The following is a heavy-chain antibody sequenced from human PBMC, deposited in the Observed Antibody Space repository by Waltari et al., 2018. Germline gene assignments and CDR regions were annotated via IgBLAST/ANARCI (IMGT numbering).Heavy chain of an antibody. CDR2: IYTSGST. Sequence: QVQLQESGPGLVKPSQTLSLTCTVSGGSISSGSYYWSWIRQPAGKGLEWIGRIYTSGSTNYNPSLKSRVTISVDTSKNQFSLKLSSVTAADTAVYYCARGGDVLLWFGTRRGWFDPWGQGTLVTVSS. CDR3: ARGGDVLLWFGTRRGWFDP. V-gene: IGHV4-61*02. J-gene: IGHJ5*02. D-gene: IGHD3-10*01. CDR1: GGSISSGSYY.